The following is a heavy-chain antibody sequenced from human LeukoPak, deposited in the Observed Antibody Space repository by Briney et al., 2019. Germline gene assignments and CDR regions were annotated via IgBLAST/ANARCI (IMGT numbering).Heavy chain of an antibody. CDR1: GGSFSGYY. CDR3: ARGEEVVTAISAFDI. D-gene: IGHD2-21*02. Sequence: KPSETLSLTCAVYGGSFSGYYWSWIRQPPGKGLEWIGEINHSGSTNYNPSLKSRVTISVDTSKNQFSLKLSSVTAADTAVYYCARGEEVVTAISAFDIWGQGTMVTVSS. V-gene: IGHV4-34*09. CDR2: INHSGST. J-gene: IGHJ3*02.